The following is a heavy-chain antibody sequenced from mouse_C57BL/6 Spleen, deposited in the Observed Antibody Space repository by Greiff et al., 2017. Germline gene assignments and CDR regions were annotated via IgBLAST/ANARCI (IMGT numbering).Heavy chain of an antibody. J-gene: IGHJ2*01. CDR1: GYTFTSYW. D-gene: IGHD1-1*01. Sequence: QVQLQQPGAELVRPGSSVKLSCKASGYTFTSYWMDWVKQRPGQGLEWIGNIYPTDSETHYNQKFKDKATLTVDKSSSTTYMQLSSLTSEDSAFYYCARADGCHYFDYWGQGTTLTVSS. CDR2: IYPTDSET. CDR3: ARADGCHYFDY. V-gene: IGHV1-61*01.